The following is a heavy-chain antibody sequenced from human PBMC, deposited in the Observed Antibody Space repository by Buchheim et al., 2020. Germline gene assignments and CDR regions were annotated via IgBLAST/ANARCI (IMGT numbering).Heavy chain of an antibody. J-gene: IGHJ4*02. Sequence: QVQLVESGGGVVQPGRSLRLSCAASGFTFSTYAIHWVRQAPGKGLGWVAVISYDGSKKYYADSVKGRFTISRDNSKNTLYLQMNSLRAEDTAVYYCARGPPEAYCGGDCLDYFDYWGQGTL. CDR3: ARGPPEAYCGGDCLDYFDY. D-gene: IGHD2-21*02. V-gene: IGHV3-30-3*01. CDR2: ISYDGSKK. CDR1: GFTFSTYA.